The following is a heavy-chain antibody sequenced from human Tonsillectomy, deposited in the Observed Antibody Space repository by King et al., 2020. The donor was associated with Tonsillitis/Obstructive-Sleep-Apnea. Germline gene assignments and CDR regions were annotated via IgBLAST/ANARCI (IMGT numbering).Heavy chain of an antibody. CDR3: ARDPGSISNFGVVIKDHYFYMDV. CDR2: IKQEGSEK. Sequence: VQLVESGGGLVQPGGSLRLSCSASGFTFSSYWSSWVRQAPGKGLEMVANIKQEGSEKYYVDSVKGRFTGSKDNAKNSRYLQRNSLRAEDTAVYYCARDPGSISNFGVVIKDHYFYMDVWGKGTTVTVSS. CDR1: GFTFSSYW. J-gene: IGHJ6*03. D-gene: IGHD3-3*01. V-gene: IGHV3-7*04.